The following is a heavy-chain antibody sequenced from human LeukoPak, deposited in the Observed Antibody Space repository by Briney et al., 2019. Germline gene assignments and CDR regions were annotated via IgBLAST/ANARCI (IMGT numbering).Heavy chain of an antibody. J-gene: IGHJ6*03. D-gene: IGHD6-19*01. CDR3: ARDPRPYSSGWYDSYYYYYMDV. Sequence: ASVKVSCKASGYTFTGYYMHWVRQAPGQGLEWMGWINPNSGGTNYAQKFQGRVTMTRDTSISTAYMELSRLRSDDTAVYYCARDPRPYSSGWYDSYYYYYMDVWGKGTTVTVSS. CDR1: GYTFTGYY. V-gene: IGHV1-2*02. CDR2: INPNSGGT.